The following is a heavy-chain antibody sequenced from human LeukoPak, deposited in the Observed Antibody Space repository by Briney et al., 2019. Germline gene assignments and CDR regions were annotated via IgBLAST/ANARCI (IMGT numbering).Heavy chain of an antibody. CDR2: ISYDGRTK. D-gene: IGHD6-19*01. J-gene: IGHJ4*02. V-gene: IGHV3-30*18. CDR3: AKDFVYSSGWYDTRLHFDY. CDR1: GFTFSGYG. Sequence: PGRSLRLSCAASGFTFSGYGMHWVRRAPGKGLEWVAVISYDGRTKYYADSVKGRFTISRDNSKNTLYLQMNSLRAEDTAVYYCAKDFVYSSGWYDTRLHFDYWGQGTLVTVSS.